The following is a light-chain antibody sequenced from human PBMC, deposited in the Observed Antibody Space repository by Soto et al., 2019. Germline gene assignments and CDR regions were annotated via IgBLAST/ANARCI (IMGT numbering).Light chain of an antibody. CDR1: QSVSSSY. V-gene: IGKV3-20*01. Sequence: EIVLTQSPGTLSFSPWERSTLSCRASQSVSSSYLAWYQQKPGQAPRLLIYGASSRATGIPDRFSGSGSGTDFTLTISRLEPEDFAVYYCQQYGSSLATFGQGTKVDI. CDR2: GAS. CDR3: QQYGSSLAT. J-gene: IGKJ1*01.